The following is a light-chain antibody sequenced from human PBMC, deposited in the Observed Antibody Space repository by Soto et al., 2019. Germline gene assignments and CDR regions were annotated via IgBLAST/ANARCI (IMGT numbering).Light chain of an antibody. CDR2: GAS. CDR1: QSVSSSY. Sequence: EIVLTQSPGTLSLSPGERATLSFRASQSVSSSYLAWYQQKPGQAPRLLIYGASSRATGIPDRFSGSGSGTDFTLTISRLEPEEFAVYYCQLYGNLNPTFGQGTKVDIK. CDR3: QLYGNLNPT. V-gene: IGKV3-20*01. J-gene: IGKJ1*01.